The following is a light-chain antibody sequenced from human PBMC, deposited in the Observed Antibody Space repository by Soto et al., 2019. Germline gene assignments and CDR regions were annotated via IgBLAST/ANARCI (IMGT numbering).Light chain of an antibody. J-gene: IGKJ4*01. V-gene: IGKV3-15*01. CDR1: QSVSSN. CDR2: AAS. CDR3: QKYNNWPPLT. Sequence: EIVMTQSPATLSVSPGEGATLSCRASQSVSSNLAWYQQKPGQAPRLLIYAASTRATGIPARFRGSGSGTEFTLTITSLQSEDFAVYYCQKYNNWPPLTFGGGTKVEIK.